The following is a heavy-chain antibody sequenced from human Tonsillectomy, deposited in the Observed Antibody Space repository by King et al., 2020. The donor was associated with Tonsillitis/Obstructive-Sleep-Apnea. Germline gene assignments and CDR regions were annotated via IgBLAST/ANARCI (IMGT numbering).Heavy chain of an antibody. D-gene: IGHD6-19*01. CDR1: GDSISSSPYH. CDR3: ARQKKYSSGWYPLDS. J-gene: IGHJ4*02. V-gene: IGHV4-39*01. Sequence: LQLQESGPGLVKPSETLSLTCTVSGDSISSSPYHWGWIRQPPGKGLEWIGSIHYNGDTYYNSFLKSRVTISIDTSKNQFSLKLSSVTAADTAVYYCARQKKYSSGWYPLDSWGQGTLVTVSS. CDR2: IHYNGDT.